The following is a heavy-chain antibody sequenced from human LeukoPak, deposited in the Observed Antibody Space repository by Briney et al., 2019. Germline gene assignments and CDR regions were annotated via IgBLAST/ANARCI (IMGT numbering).Heavy chain of an antibody. CDR1: GGSISSSSYY. J-gene: IGHJ4*02. Sequence: PSETLSLTCTVSGGSISSSSYYWGWRRQPPGKGLEWFGSIYYSGSTYHNPSLKSRVTISVDTSKKQFSLKLSSVTAADTAVYYCARQGYCSSTSCYRFDYWGQGTLVTVSS. V-gene: IGHV4-39*01. D-gene: IGHD2-2*01. CDR2: IYYSGST. CDR3: ARQGYCSSTSCYRFDY.